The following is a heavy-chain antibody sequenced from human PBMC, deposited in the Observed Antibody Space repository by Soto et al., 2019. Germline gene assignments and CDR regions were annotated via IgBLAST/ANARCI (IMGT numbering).Heavy chain of an antibody. V-gene: IGHV4-31*03. J-gene: IGHJ4*02. D-gene: IGHD3-10*01. CDR3: ARGIRLSSSVTYYFDY. CDR1: GGSISSGGYY. Sequence: QVQLQESGPGLVKPSQTLSLTCTVSGGSISSGGYYWSWIRQHPGKGLEWIGYIYYSGSTYYNPSLKSRVTISVDTSKIQFSLKLSSVTAADTAVYYCARGIRLSSSVTYYFDYWGQGTLVTVSS. CDR2: IYYSGST.